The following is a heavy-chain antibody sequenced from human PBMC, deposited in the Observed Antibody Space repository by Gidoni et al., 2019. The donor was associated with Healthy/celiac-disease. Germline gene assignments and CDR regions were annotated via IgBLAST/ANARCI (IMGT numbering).Heavy chain of an antibody. CDR2: IYPSGGST. J-gene: IGHJ4*02. CDR1: GYTFPSDY. Sequence: QVQLVQSGAEVTKPGASVKVSCQASGYTFPSDYIHWVRQATGQGLEWMGIIYPSGGSTGYAQKFQGRDTMNRDTSTSTVYMELSSLRSGDTAVYYCARAGGIRQLVVNYFDYWGQGTLVTVSS. CDR3: ARAGGIRQLVVNYFDY. V-gene: IGHV1-46*01. D-gene: IGHD6-13*01.